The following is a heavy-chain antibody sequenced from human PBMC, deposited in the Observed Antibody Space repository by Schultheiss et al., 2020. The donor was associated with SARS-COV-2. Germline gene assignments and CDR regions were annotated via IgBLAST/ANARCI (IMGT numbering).Heavy chain of an antibody. CDR2: ISSNGGST. Sequence: GESLKISCAASGFTVSSNYMSWVRQAPGKGLEYVSAISSNGGSTYYANSVKGRFTISRDNSKNTLYLQMGSLRAEDMAVYYCARDPTGYCSSTSCPGGFDYWGQGTLVTVSS. CDR1: GFTVSSNY. J-gene: IGHJ4*02. CDR3: ARDPTGYCSSTSCPGGFDY. D-gene: IGHD2-2*01. V-gene: IGHV3-64*01.